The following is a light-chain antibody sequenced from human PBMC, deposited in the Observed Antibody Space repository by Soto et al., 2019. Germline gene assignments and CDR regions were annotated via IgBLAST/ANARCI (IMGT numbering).Light chain of an antibody. V-gene: IGLV1-40*01. Sequence: QSVLTQPPSVSGAPGQRVTISCTGSSSNIGAGYDVHWYQQLPGTAPKLLIYGNNNRPSGVPDRFSGSKSGTSAPLAITGLQAEDEADYYCQSYDSSLSGSVFGGGTQLTVL. CDR2: GNN. CDR3: QSYDSSLSGSV. J-gene: IGLJ3*02. CDR1: SSNIGAGYD.